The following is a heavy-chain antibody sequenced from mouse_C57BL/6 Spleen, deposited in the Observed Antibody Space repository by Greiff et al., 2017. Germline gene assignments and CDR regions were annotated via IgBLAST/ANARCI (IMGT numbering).Heavy chain of an antibody. V-gene: IGHV1-55*01. CDR3: ARRVAQATDYFDY. CDR2: IYPGSGST. CDR1: GYTFTSYW. J-gene: IGHJ2*01. Sequence: QVHVKQPGAELVKPGASVKMSCKASGYTFTSYWITWVKQRPGPGLEWIGDIYPGSGSTNYNEKFKSKATLTVDTSSSTAYMQLSSLTSEDSAVYYCARRVAQATDYFDYWGQGTTLTVSS. D-gene: IGHD3-2*02.